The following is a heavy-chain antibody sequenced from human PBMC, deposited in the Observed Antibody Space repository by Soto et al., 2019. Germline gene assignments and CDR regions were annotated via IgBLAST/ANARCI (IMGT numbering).Heavy chain of an antibody. CDR3: ATTVEKNYYYYYGMDV. Sequence: GESLKISCKGSGYSFTSYWIGWVRQMPGKGLEWMGIIYPGDSDTRYSPSFQGQVTISADKSISTAYLQWSSLKASDTAMYYCATTVEKNYYYYYGMDVWGQGTTVTVSS. CDR1: GYSFTSYW. J-gene: IGHJ6*02. CDR2: IYPGDSDT. V-gene: IGHV5-51*01. D-gene: IGHD6-19*01.